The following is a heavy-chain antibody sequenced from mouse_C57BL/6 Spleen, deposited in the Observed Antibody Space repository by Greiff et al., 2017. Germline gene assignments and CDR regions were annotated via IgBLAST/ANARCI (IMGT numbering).Heavy chain of an antibody. J-gene: IGHJ2*01. CDR3: ARHIVITTVVDFDD. V-gene: IGHV5-9*01. CDR1: GFTFSSYT. CDR2: IRGGGGNT. Sequence: LVESGGGLVKPGGSLKLSCAASGFTFSSYTMSWVRQTPEKRLAWVATIRGGGGNTYYPDSVKGRFTIYRDNAKNTLYLQMSSLRSEDTSLYYCARHIVITTVVDFDDWGQGTTLTVSS. D-gene: IGHD1-1*01.